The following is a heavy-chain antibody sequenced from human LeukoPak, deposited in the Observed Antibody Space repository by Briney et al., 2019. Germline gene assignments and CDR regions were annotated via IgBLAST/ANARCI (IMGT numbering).Heavy chain of an antibody. D-gene: IGHD3-16*02. V-gene: IGHV3-74*01. J-gene: IGHJ4*02. CDR1: GFTFSRYW. Sequence: GGSLRLSCAASGFTFSRYWMHWVRQAPGEGLVWVSRINSDGSSTNYADSVKGRFTISRDNAKNTLYLQMNSLRAEDTAVYYCAKGGMGESSLYHFDNWGQGTLVTVSS. CDR2: INSDGSST. CDR3: AKGGMGESSLYHFDN.